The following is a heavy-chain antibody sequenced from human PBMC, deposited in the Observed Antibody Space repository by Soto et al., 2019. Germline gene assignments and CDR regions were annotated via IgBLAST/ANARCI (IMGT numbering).Heavy chain of an antibody. Sequence: QVQLVESGGGLVKPGGSLRLSCAASGFSFSDYYMTWIRQTPGKGLEWVSYIANSGGKKDYADSVKGRFTISRDNAKNLLYRQMNSLKAEDTAVYYCARAAGWFDPWGQGTLVTVSS. V-gene: IGHV3-11*01. J-gene: IGHJ5*02. CDR1: GFSFSDYY. CDR2: IANSGGKK. CDR3: ARAAGWFDP.